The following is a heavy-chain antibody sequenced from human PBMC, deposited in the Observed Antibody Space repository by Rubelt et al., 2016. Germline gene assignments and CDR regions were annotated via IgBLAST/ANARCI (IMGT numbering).Heavy chain of an antibody. V-gene: IGHV1-69*04. CDR1: GYTFSYYV. CDR2: IIPILGIA. J-gene: IGHJ5*02. D-gene: IGHD3-10*01. CDR3: ARGVEYYYGSGTNWFDP. Sequence: QVHLVQSGSEVKKPGASVKVSCEASGYTFSYYVISWVRQGPGQGLEWMGRIIPILGIANYARKFKGRVTITADKSTSKAYMGLSSLGSEDTAVEYCARGVEYYYGSGTNWFDPWGQGTLVTVSS.